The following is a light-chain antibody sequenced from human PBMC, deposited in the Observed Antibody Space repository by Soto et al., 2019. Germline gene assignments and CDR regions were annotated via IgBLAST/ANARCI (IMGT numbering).Light chain of an antibody. Sequence: EIVLTQSPATLSLSAGDRATLSCRARQSVSSYLAWYQQKPGQAPRLLIDDASNRATGIPARFSGSGAGTDGSRTISSLEPEDFAVYSGQQRSNWPITVGQGTRLEIK. CDR3: QQRSNWPIT. CDR1: QSVSSY. CDR2: DAS. J-gene: IGKJ5*01. V-gene: IGKV3-11*01.